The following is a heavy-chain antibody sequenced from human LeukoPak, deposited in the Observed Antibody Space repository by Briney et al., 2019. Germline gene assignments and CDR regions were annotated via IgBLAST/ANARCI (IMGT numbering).Heavy chain of an antibody. Sequence: SETLSLTCTVSGGSISSYYWSWIRQPAGKGLEWIGRIYTSGSTNYNPSLKSRVTMSVDTSKNQFSLKLSSVTAADTAVYYCARSNVLRFLEWLPPDYWGQGTLVTVSS. CDR3: ARSNVLRFLEWLPPDY. J-gene: IGHJ4*02. CDR1: GGSISSYY. V-gene: IGHV4-4*07. CDR2: IYTSGST. D-gene: IGHD3-3*01.